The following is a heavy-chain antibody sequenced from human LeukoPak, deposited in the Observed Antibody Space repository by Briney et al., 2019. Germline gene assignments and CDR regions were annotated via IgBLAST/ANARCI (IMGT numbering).Heavy chain of an antibody. V-gene: IGHV3-48*02. D-gene: IGHD2-21*02. CDR1: GFSFSNYS. CDR3: ANLTH. CDR2: ISRTGNIV. Sequence: GGSLRLSCVATGFSFSNYSMHWVRQAPGKELEWVSYISRTGNIVYYADSVKGRFTISRDNAKDSLFLQMDSLRDEDTAVYYCANLTHWGQGILVTVSS. J-gene: IGHJ4*02.